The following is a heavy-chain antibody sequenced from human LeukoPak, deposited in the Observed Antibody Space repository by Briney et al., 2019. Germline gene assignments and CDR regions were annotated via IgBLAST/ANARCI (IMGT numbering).Heavy chain of an antibody. V-gene: IGHV1-69*04. Sequence: ASVKVSCKASGGTFSSYAISWVRQAPGQGLEWMGRIIPILGIANYAQKFQGRVTITADKSTSTAYMELSSLRSEDTAVYYCATLGPSWDAFDIWGQGTMVTVSS. CDR2: IIPILGIA. CDR3: ATLGPSWDAFDI. D-gene: IGHD3-16*01. CDR1: GGTFSSYA. J-gene: IGHJ3*02.